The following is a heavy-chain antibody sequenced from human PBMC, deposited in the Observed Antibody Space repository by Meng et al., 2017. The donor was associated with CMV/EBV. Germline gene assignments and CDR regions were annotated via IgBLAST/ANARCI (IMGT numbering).Heavy chain of an antibody. CDR3: AKDAAPSIAVAGAYYFDY. Sequence: GGSLRLSCAASGFAFREHGMTWVRQAPGKGLEWVAGMNWNGDGTGYADSVKGRFTISRDNAKNSLYLQMNSLRAEDTALYYCAKDAAPSIAVAGAYYFDYWGQGTLVTVSS. J-gene: IGHJ4*02. CDR1: GFAFREHG. V-gene: IGHV3-20*04. CDR2: MNWNGDGT. D-gene: IGHD6-19*01.